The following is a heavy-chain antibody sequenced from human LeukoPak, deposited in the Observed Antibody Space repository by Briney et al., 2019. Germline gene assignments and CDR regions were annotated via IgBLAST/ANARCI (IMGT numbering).Heavy chain of an antibody. CDR2: ISSSSSYI. Sequence: GGSLRLSCAASGFTFSSYSMNWVRQAPGKGLEWVSSISSSSSYIYYADSVEGRFTISRDNAKNSLYLQMNSLRAEDTAVYYCARDYYYDSSGYYYGAFDIWGQGTMVTVSS. CDR3: ARDYYYDSSGYYYGAFDI. D-gene: IGHD3-22*01. J-gene: IGHJ3*02. V-gene: IGHV3-21*01. CDR1: GFTFSSYS.